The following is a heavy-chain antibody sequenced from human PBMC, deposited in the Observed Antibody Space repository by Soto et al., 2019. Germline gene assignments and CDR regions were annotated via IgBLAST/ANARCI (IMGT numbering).Heavy chain of an antibody. CDR3: ARGHGSGSYYYDY. V-gene: IGHV1-2*02. D-gene: IGHD3-10*01. CDR1: GYTFTGYY. Sequence: QVQLVQSGAEVKKPGASVKVSCKASGYTFTGYYMHWVRQAPGQGLEWMGWINPNSGGTNYAQKFKGGVTVTRNTSISTAYMELSRLRSDDTAVYYCARGHGSGSYYYDYWGEGTLVTVSS. CDR2: INPNSGGT. J-gene: IGHJ4*02.